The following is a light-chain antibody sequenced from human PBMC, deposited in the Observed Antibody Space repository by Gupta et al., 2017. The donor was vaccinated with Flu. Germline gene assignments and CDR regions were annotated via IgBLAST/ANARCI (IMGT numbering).Light chain of an antibody. J-gene: IGLJ3*02. CDR1: SAAVGGGNY. CDR3: NSYANTKTMVV. Sequence: TITCTGNSAAVGGGNYVSWYQQPPVTAPNLLIFGVSSRPSGVPDRFSGSKSGTTAALTITGLQAEDEADYYCNSYANTKTMVVLGGGTKLTVL. V-gene: IGLV2-8*01. CDR2: GVS.